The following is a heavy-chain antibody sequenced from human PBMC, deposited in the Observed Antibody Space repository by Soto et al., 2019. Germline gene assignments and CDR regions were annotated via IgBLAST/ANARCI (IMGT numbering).Heavy chain of an antibody. CDR1: GFSFSSSV. J-gene: IGHJ4*02. CDR3: ATEKGGSGYNDH. CDR2: IWHDGTNK. D-gene: IGHD3-22*01. Sequence: QVQLEESGGGVVQPGRSLRLSCAASGFSFSSSVMHWVRQAPGKGLEWVAVIWHDGTNKRYPDSVKGRFTISRDNSKNTLYLQMDSLRVEDTAMYYCATEKGGSGYNDHWGQGVLVTVSS. V-gene: IGHV3-33*01.